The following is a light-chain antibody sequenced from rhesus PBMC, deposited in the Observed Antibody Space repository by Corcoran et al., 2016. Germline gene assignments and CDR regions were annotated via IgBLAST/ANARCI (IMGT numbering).Light chain of an antibody. J-gene: IGKJ4*01. CDR2: KVT. CDR3: QQYSNWPLT. V-gene: IGKV2S2*01. Sequence: DIVMTQTPLSLPVTPGEPTSISCRSSQSLLHSNGNTSLAWYLQTPGQYPRLLIYKVTHLESGVPDRFSGRGSGTDFTLTISSLEPEDVGVYYCQQYSNWPLTFGGGTKVELK. CDR1: QSLLHSNGNTS.